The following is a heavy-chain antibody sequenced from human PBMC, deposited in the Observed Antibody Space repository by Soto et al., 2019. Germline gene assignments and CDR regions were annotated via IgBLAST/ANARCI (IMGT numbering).Heavy chain of an antibody. D-gene: IGHD3-3*01. V-gene: IGHV4-59*01. J-gene: IGHJ5*02. CDR3: AASYDITIFGVVRSNWFDP. CDR2: IYYSGST. CDR1: GGSISSYY. Sequence: PSETLSLTCTVSGGSISSYYWSWIRQPPGKGLGWIGYIYYSGSTNYNPSLKSRVTISVDTSKNQFSLKLSSVTAADTAVYYCAASYDITIFGVVRSNWFDPWGQGTLVTVSS.